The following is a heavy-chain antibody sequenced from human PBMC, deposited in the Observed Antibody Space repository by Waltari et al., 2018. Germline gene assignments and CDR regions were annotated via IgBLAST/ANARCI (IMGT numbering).Heavy chain of an antibody. CDR2: INPNSGGT. D-gene: IGHD3-16*01. V-gene: IGHV1-2*06. J-gene: IGHJ4*02. Sequence: QVQLVQSGAEVKKPGASVKVSGKASGYTFTGDYMHCVRQAPGQGLEWKGRINPNSGGTNYAQKFQGRVTMTRDTSISTAYMELSRLRSDDTAVYYCAREPQQLRLLRLVDYWGQGTLVTVSS. CDR3: AREPQQLRLLRLVDY. CDR1: GYTFTGDY.